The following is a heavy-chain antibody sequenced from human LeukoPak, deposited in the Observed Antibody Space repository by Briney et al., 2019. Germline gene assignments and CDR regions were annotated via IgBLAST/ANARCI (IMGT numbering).Heavy chain of an antibody. J-gene: IGHJ4*02. Sequence: GGSLRLSCAASGFTFSSYGMHWVRQAPGKGLEWVAVIWYDGSNKYYADSVKGRFTISRDNSKNTPYLQMNSLRAEDTAVYYCARDLHRITMIVVVHPGGFDYWGQGTLVTVSS. CDR3: ARDLHRITMIVVVHPGGFDY. CDR1: GFTFSSYG. D-gene: IGHD3-22*01. V-gene: IGHV3-33*01. CDR2: IWYDGSNK.